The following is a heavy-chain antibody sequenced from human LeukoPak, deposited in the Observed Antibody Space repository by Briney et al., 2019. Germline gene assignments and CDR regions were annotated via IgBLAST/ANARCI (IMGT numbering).Heavy chain of an antibody. CDR2: IYYSGST. CDR1: GGSMNNYY. J-gene: IGHJ2*01. CDR3: ARDRGNYDFWSGTRYWYFDL. V-gene: IGHV4-59*12. Sequence: SETLSLTCSVSGGSMNNYYWSWIRQPPGKGLEWIGYIYYSGSTYYNSSLKSRVTISVDTSKNQFSLKLSSVTAADTAVYYCARDRGNYDFWSGTRYWYFDLWGRGTLVTVSS. D-gene: IGHD3-3*01.